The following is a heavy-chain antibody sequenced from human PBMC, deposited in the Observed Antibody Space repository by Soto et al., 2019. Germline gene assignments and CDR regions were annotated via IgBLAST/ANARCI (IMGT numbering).Heavy chain of an antibody. Sequence: QVQLVESGGGVVQPGTSRRLSCVGSGFTFRSYVIHWVRQAPGKGLEWVALTSYDGSNKDYGDSVKGRFTISRDNSRNTVDLQMDSLRREDTALYYCARWGTTGGLAVWGQGTLVSVSS. D-gene: IGHD3-16*01. V-gene: IGHV3-33*05. CDR3: ARWGTTGGLAV. CDR1: GFTFRSYV. CDR2: TSYDGSNK. J-gene: IGHJ1*01.